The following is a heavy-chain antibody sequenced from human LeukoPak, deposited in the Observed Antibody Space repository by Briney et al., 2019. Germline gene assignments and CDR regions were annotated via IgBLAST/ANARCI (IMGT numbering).Heavy chain of an antibody. V-gene: IGHV4-30-4*01. CDR3: ARGGLDYGDYFDY. CDR1: GGSISNYY. CDR2: IYYSGST. J-gene: IGHJ4*02. Sequence: PSETLSLTCIVSGGSISNYYWSWIRQPPGKGLEWIGYIYYSGSTYYNPSLKSRVTISVDTSKNQFSLKLSSVTAADTAVYYCARGGLDYGDYFDYWGQGTLVTVSS. D-gene: IGHD4-17*01.